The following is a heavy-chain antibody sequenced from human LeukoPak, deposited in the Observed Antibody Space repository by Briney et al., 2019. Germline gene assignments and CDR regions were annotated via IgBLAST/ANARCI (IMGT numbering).Heavy chain of an antibody. CDR3: ARLPRYGGYDHFDY. V-gene: IGHV4-59*12. D-gene: IGHD5-12*01. CDR1: GDSIDSYY. CDR2: IYYRGTT. J-gene: IGHJ4*02. Sequence: SETLSLTCTVSGDSIDSYYWSWIRQPPGKGLEWIGYIYYRGTTSYNPFLKSRVTISVDTSKNQFSLKLNSVTAADAAVYYCARLPRYGGYDHFDYWGQGILVIVSS.